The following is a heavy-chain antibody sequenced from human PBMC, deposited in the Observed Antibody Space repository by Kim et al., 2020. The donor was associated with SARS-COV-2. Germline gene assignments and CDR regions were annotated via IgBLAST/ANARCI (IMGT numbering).Heavy chain of an antibody. V-gene: IGHV4-34*01. J-gene: IGHJ3*02. D-gene: IGHD3-3*01. Sequence: TSRVTISVDTSKNQFSLKLSSVTAADTAVYYCAREGITIFGVVIGSAFDIWGQGTMVTVSS. CDR3: AREGITIFGVVIGSAFDI.